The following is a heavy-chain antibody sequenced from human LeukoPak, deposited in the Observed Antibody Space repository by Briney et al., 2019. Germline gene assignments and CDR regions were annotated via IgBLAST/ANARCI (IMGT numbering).Heavy chain of an antibody. J-gene: IGHJ5*02. CDR2: IYYSGST. Sequence: SETLSLTCTVSGASISPYYWSWIRQPPGEGLEWIGYIYYSGSTNYSPSLKTRVTISVDTSRNQFSLKLNSVTAADMAVYYCARHGRTYYDSSGFYLEEDWFDPWGQGTLVTVSS. V-gene: IGHV4-59*08. CDR1: GASISPYY. CDR3: ARHGRTYYDSSGFYLEEDWFDP. D-gene: IGHD3-22*01.